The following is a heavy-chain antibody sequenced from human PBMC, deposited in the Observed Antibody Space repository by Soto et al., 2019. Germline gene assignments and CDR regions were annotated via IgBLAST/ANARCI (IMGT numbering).Heavy chain of an antibody. CDR2: INSDGSST. J-gene: IGHJ4*02. V-gene: IGHV3-74*01. Sequence: EVQLVESGGGLVQPGGSRRLSCAASGFTFISYWMHWVRQAPGKGLVWVSRINSDGSSTSYADSVKGRFTISRDNAKNTLYLQMNSLRAEDTAVYYCVRTSLVVAAATREDYWGQGTLVTVSS. D-gene: IGHD2-15*01. CDR1: GFTFISYW. CDR3: VRTSLVVAAATREDY.